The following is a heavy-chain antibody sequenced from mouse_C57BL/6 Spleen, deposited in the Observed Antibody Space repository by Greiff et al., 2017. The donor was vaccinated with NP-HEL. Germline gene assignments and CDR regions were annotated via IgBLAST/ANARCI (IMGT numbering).Heavy chain of an antibody. J-gene: IGHJ4*01. CDR1: GYTFTSYW. V-gene: IGHV1-55*01. CDR3: ARWTVGYAMDY. D-gene: IGHD1-1*01. Sequence: QVQLQQPGAELVKPGASVKMSCKASGYTFTSYWITWVKQRPGQGLEWIGDIYPGSGSTNYNEKFKSKATLTVDTSSSTAYMQLSSLTSEDSAVDYCARWTVGYAMDYWGEGTSGAVSS. CDR2: IYPGSGST.